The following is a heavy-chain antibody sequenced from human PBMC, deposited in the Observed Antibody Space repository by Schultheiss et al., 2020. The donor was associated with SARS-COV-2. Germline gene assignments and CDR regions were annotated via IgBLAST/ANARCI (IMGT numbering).Heavy chain of an antibody. Sequence: GGSLRLSCAASGFTFSSYGMHWVRQAPGKGLEWVAVISYDGSNKYYADSVKGRFTISRDNSKNTLYLQMNSLRAEDTAVYYCARDHSAYTFDYWGQGTLVTVSS. V-gene: IGHV3-33*05. D-gene: IGHD2-21*01. J-gene: IGHJ4*02. CDR3: ARDHSAYTFDY. CDR1: GFTFSSYG. CDR2: ISYDGSNK.